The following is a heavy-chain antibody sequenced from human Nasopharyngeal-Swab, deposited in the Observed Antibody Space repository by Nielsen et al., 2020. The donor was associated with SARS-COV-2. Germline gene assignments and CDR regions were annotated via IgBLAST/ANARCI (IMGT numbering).Heavy chain of an antibody. J-gene: IGHJ6*02. CDR2: SSSSSSTI. CDR1: GYSISSGYY. V-gene: IGHV3-11*04. Sequence: LSLTCTVSGYSISSGYYWGWIRPPPGKGLEWVSSSSSSSSTIYYADSVKGRFTISRDNAKNSLYLQMNSLRAEDTAVYYCARDGFDYDFWSAYFMDVWGQGTTVTVSS. D-gene: IGHD3-3*01. CDR3: ARDGFDYDFWSAYFMDV.